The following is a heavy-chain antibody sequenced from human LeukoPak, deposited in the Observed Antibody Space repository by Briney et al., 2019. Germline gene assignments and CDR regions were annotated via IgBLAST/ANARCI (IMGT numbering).Heavy chain of an antibody. J-gene: IGHJ1*01. Sequence: GGSLRLSCAGSGFIFGTTSMSWVRQTPGKGLEWVASINYDGSEKYYVGSVEGRFTISRDSAKKSLFLQMNSLRAEDTATYYCTRDQHWGQGTLVTVSS. V-gene: IGHV3-7*01. CDR3: TRDQH. CDR2: INYDGSEK. CDR1: GFIFGTTS.